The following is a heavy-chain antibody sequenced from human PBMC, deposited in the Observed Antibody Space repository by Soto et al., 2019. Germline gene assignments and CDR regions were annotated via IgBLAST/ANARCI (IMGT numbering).Heavy chain of an antibody. CDR1: GFTFSSYG. CDR3: AKDSSGWSLDY. J-gene: IGHJ4*02. Sequence: QVQLVESGGGVVQPGRSLRLSCAASGFTFSSYGMHWVRQAPGKGLEWVTVISYDGSNKYYADSVKGRFTISRDNSKNKLYLQMNSLRAEDTAVYYCAKDSSGWSLDYWGQGTLVTVSS. CDR2: ISYDGSNK. D-gene: IGHD6-19*01. V-gene: IGHV3-30*18.